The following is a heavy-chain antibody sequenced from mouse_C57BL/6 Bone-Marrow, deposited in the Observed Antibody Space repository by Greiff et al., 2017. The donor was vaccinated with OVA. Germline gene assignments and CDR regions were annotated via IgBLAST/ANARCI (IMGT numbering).Heavy chain of an antibody. V-gene: IGHV6-6*01. CDR1: GFTFSDAW. CDR3: TTSYYSNYVWYFDV. CDR2: IRNKANNHAT. J-gene: IGHJ1*03. D-gene: IGHD2-5*01. Sequence: EVKVEESGGGLVQPGGSMKLSCAASGFTFSDAWMDWVRQSPEKGLEWVAEIRNKANNHATYYAESVKGRFTISRDDSKSSVYLQMNSLRAEDTGIYYCTTSYYSNYVWYFDVWGTGTTVTVSS.